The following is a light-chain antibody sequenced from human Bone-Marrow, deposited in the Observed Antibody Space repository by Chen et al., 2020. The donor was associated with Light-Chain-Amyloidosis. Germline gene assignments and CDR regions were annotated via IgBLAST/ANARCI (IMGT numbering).Light chain of an antibody. CDR1: ILAQHF. CDR3: QSADTNGVV. V-gene: IGLV3-25*03. J-gene: IGLJ2*01. CDR2: KDS. Sequence: NELTQPPSVSVSPGQTARITCSGNILAQHFAYWYQQKPGQAPVAVMYKDSERPSGIPERFSGSSSGTLVTLAISGVQAEDEADYYCQSADTNGVVFGGGTKLIVL.